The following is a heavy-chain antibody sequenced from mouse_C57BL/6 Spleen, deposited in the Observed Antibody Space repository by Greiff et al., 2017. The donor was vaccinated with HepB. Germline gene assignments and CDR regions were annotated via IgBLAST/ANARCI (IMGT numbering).Heavy chain of an antibody. V-gene: IGHV1-54*01. CDR2: INPGSGGT. J-gene: IGHJ2*01. CDR3: ARSVYYGNLYFDY. CDR1: GYAFTNYL. Sequence: QVQLQQSGAELVRPGTSVKVSCKASGYAFTNYLIEWVKQRPGQGLEWIGVINPGSGGTNYNEKFKGKATLTADKSSSTAYMQLSSLTSEDSAVYFCARSVYYGNLYFDYWGQGTTLTVSS. D-gene: IGHD2-1*01.